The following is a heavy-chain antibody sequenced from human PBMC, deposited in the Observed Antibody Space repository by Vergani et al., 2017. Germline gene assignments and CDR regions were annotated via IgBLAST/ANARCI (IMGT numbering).Heavy chain of an antibody. J-gene: IGHJ3*02. Sequence: EVQLLESGGGLVQPGGSLRLSCAASGFTFSSYAMSWVRQAPGKGLEWVSAISGSGGSTYYADSVKGRFTISRDNAKNSLYLQMNSLRAEDTAVYYCARWRHLIGRAFDIWGQGTMVTVSS. CDR1: GFTFSSYA. V-gene: IGHV3-23*01. CDR3: ARWRHLIGRAFDI. D-gene: IGHD5-24*01. CDR2: ISGSGGST.